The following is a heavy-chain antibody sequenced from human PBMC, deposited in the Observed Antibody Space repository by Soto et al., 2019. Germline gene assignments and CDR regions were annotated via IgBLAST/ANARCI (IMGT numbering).Heavy chain of an antibody. D-gene: IGHD2-8*01. J-gene: IGHJ4*02. CDR3: DRGTNGWRGMDY. CDR2: ISSSSSYR. Sequence: GGSLRLSCAASGFTFSSYSMNWVRQAPGKGLEWVSSISSSSSYRYYADSVKGRFTVTRDNAKNTMYLQMSGLGAEDTAVYPWDRGTNGWRGMDYWGQGTLVTVSS. CDR1: GFTFSSYS. V-gene: IGHV3-21*01.